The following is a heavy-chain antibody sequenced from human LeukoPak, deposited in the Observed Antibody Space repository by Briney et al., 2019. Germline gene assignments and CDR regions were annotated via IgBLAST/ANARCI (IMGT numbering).Heavy chain of an antibody. CDR3: ARHGSSSWSLFDY. CDR1: GDSISRNNYY. D-gene: IGHD6-13*01. Sequence: SETLSLTCTVSGDSISRNNYYWGWIRQPPGKGLEWIGSTYYSGSTYYNPSLESRVTMSVDTSKKRFSLNLNSVTAADTAVYFCARHGSSSWSLFDYWGQGTLVTVSS. J-gene: IGHJ4*02. CDR2: TYYSGST. V-gene: IGHV4-39*07.